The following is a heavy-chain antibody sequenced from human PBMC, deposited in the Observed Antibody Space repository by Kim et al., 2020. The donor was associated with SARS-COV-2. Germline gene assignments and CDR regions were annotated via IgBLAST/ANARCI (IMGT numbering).Heavy chain of an antibody. J-gene: IGHJ6*02. CDR1: GFTFSSYS. CDR3: ARDGDFWSAPEGGYYYGMDV. V-gene: IGHV3-21*01. D-gene: IGHD3-3*01. CDR2: ISSSSSYI. Sequence: GGSLRLSCAASGFTFSSYSMNWVRQAPGKGLEWVSSISSSSSYIYYADSVKGRFTISRDNAKNSLYLQMNSLRAEDTAVYYCARDGDFWSAPEGGYYYGMDVWGQGTTVTVSS.